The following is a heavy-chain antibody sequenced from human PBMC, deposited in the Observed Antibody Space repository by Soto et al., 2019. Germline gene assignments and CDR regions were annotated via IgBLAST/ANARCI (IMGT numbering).Heavy chain of an antibody. V-gene: IGHV3-23*01. CDR3: AKDGDIVVVVAANVYYYYGMDV. Sequence: GGSLRLSCAASGFTFSSYAMSWVRQAPGKGLEWVSAISGSGGSTYYADSVKGRFTISRDNSKNTLYLQMNSLRAEDTAVYYCAKDGDIVVVVAANVYYYYGMDVWGQGTTVTVSS. CDR1: GFTFSSYA. CDR2: ISGSGGST. J-gene: IGHJ6*02. D-gene: IGHD2-15*01.